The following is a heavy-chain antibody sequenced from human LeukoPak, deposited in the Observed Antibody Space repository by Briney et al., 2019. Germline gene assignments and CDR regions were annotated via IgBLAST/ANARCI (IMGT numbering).Heavy chain of an antibody. J-gene: IGHJ3*02. Sequence: ASVKVSCKASGYTFTSYGISWVRQAPGQGLEWMGWISAYNGNTNYAQKLQGRVTMTTDTSTNTAYMDLRSLRSDDTAVYYCARWDSSTSHFDIWGQGTMVTVSS. CDR3: ARWDSSTSHFDI. D-gene: IGHD2-2*01. CDR2: ISAYNGNT. V-gene: IGHV1-18*01. CDR1: GYTFTSYG.